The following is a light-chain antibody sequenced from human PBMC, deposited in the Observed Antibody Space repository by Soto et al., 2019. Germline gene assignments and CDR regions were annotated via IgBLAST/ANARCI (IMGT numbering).Light chain of an antibody. CDR2: LNSDGRH. Sequence: VLTQSPSASASLGASVRLTCTLTSGHSSYAIAWHQQQPEKGPRFLMKLNSDGRHSKGDGIPDRYSGSSSGAERYLTISSLQSEDEADYYCQTWGTGIHVFGTGTKVTVL. CDR3: QTWGTGIHV. J-gene: IGLJ1*01. V-gene: IGLV4-69*01. CDR1: SGHSSYA.